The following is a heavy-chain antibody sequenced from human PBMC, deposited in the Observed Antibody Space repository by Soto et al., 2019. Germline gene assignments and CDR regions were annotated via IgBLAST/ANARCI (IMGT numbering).Heavy chain of an antibody. CDR2: IFHSGST. CDR3: ARDQNGSPHFDY. D-gene: IGHD1-26*01. CDR1: GASISSYY. V-gene: IGHV4-59*01. Sequence: SETLSLTCTVSGASISSYYWSWIRQPPGKGLEWVGFIFHSGSTNCNPSLKSRVTSSVDTSKNQFSLKLTSVTAADTAVYYCARDQNGSPHFDYWGQGSLVTVSS. J-gene: IGHJ4*02.